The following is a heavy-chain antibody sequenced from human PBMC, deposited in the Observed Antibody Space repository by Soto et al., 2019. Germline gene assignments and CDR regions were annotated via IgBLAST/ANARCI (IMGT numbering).Heavy chain of an antibody. CDR1: GYTFSTSG. CDR3: ARAGAAPDYDYGMDV. CDR2: ISTYNGDT. V-gene: IGHV1-18*01. D-gene: IGHD2-15*01. Sequence: QVQLVQSGAEVRKPGASVKVSCKASGYTFSTSGMSWLRQAPGQGLEWMGWISTYNGDTNDAPKFQDRVTMTSDTSTSTVYMELRSLRSDDTAVYYCARAGAAPDYDYGMDVWGQGTRVTVSS. J-gene: IGHJ6*02.